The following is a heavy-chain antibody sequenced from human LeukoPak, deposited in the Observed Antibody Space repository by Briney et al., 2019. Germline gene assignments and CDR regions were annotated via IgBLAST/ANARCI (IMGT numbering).Heavy chain of an antibody. CDR1: GFTFSSYA. CDR2: ISYDGSNK. CDR3: ARDLREYCSGGSCYAYGMDV. J-gene: IGHJ6*02. Sequence: GGSLRLSCAASGFTFSSYAMHWVSQAPGKGLEWVAVISYDGSNKYYADSVKGRFTISRDNSKNTLYLQMNSLRAEDTAVYYCARDLREYCSGGSCYAYGMDVWGQGTTVTVSS. D-gene: IGHD2-15*01. V-gene: IGHV3-30*04.